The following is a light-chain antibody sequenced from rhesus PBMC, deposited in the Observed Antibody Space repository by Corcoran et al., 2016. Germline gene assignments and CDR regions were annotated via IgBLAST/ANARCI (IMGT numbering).Light chain of an antibody. CDR2: EVT. J-gene: IGLJ1*01. CDR1: SSDIGGYKR. CDR3: SSDASSTTCI. V-gene: IGLV2-13*03. Sequence: QAAPTQSPSVSGSPGQSVTISCTGTSSDIGGYKRVSWYQQHPGKAPRLMIYEVTKRPSGVSDRFSGSKSGNTAALTIAGLQAEGEAEDYCSSDASSTTCIFGAGTRLTVL.